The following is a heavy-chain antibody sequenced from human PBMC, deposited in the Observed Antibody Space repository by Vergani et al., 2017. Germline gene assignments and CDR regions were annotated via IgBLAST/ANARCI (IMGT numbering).Heavy chain of an antibody. CDR1: GFTFSSYS. J-gene: IGHJ4*02. D-gene: IGHD3-16*02. CDR3: AKDQAMITFGVVIVNLAY. CDR2: ISGSGGST. V-gene: IGHV3-23*04. Sequence: EVQLVESGGGLVKPGGSLRLSCAASGFTFSSYSMNWVRQAPGKGLEWVSAISGSGGSTYYADSVKGRFTISRDNSKNTLYLQMNSLRAEDTAVYYCAKDQAMITFGVVIVNLAYWGQGTLVTVSS.